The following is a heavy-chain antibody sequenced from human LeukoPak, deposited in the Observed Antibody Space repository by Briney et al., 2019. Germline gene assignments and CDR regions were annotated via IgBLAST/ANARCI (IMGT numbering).Heavy chain of an antibody. CDR3: TTGLSFGGVIVSA. D-gene: IGHD3-16*02. V-gene: IGHV3-15*01. Sequence: PGGSLRLSCAASGFTFSNAWMSWVRQAPGKGLEWVGRIKSKTDGGTTDYAAPVKGRFTISRDDSKNTLYLRMNSLKTEDTAVYYCTTGLSFGGVIVSAWGQGTLVTVSS. CDR1: GFTFSNAW. CDR2: IKSKTDGGTT. J-gene: IGHJ4*02.